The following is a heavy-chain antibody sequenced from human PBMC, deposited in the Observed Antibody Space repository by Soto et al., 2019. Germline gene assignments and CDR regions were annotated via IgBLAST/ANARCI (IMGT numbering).Heavy chain of an antibody. CDR2: INPNSGGT. CDR1: GYTFTGYY. D-gene: IGHD3-10*01. Sequence: ASVKVSCKASGYTFTGYYMHWVRQAPGQGLEWMGWINPNSGGTNYAQKFQGRFTVSRDNSKNTLFMEMTSLRAEDTAVYFCARDKGGEDGMDVWGQGTTVTVSS. CDR3: ARDKGGEDGMDV. J-gene: IGHJ6*02. V-gene: IGHV1-2*02.